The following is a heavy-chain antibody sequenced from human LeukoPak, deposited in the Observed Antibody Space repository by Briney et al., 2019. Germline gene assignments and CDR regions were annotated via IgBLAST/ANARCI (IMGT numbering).Heavy chain of an antibody. CDR1: GFTFSSYS. D-gene: IGHD3-9*01. CDR3: SRDLWNILTGYPPDY. V-gene: IGHV3-21*01. CDR2: ISSSSSYI. J-gene: IGHJ4*02. Sequence: GGSLRLSCAASGFTFSSYSMNRVRQAPGKGLEWVSSISSSSSYIYYADSVKGRFTISRDNAKNSLYLQMNSLRAEDTAVYYCSRDLWNILTGYPPDYWGQGTLVTVSS.